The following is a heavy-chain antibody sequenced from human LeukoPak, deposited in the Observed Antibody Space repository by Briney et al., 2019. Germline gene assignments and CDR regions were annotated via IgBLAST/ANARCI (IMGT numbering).Heavy chain of an antibody. J-gene: IGHJ4*02. CDR3: ARGRGSLYY. V-gene: IGHV4-34*01. CDR2: INHSGST. D-gene: IGHD1-26*01. CDR1: GGSFSGYY. Sequence: SSETLSLTCAVYGGSFSGYYWSWIRQPPGKGLEWIGEINHSGSTNYNPSLKSRVTISVDTSKNQFSLKLSSVTAADTAVYYCARGRGSLYYWGQGTLVTVSS.